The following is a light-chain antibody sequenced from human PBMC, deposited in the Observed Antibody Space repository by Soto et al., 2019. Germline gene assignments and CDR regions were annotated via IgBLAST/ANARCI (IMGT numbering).Light chain of an antibody. Sequence: QSVLTQPPSVSAAPRQKVTISCSGSSSNIGNNYVSWYQQLPGTAPKLLIYENNKRPSGIPDRFSGSKSGTSATLGITGLQTGDEADYYCGTWDSSLSAGRVFGGGTKLTVL. CDR1: SSNIGNNY. V-gene: IGLV1-51*02. CDR3: GTWDSSLSAGRV. J-gene: IGLJ3*02. CDR2: ENN.